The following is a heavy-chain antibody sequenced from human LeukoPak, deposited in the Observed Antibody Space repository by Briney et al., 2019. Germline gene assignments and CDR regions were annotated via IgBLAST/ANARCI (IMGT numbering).Heavy chain of an antibody. V-gene: IGHV3-33*01. CDR3: ARDLTALGQTGMDV. J-gene: IGHJ6*02. CDR2: IWDDGNNK. CDR1: GFSFSNHG. D-gene: IGHD3-16*01. Sequence: GGSLRLSCAASGFSFSNHGMHWVRQAPGKRLEWVAVIWDDGNNKRYANSVNGRFTISRDNSENTLYLQMNSLRAEDTAVYYCARDLTALGQTGMDVWGQGTTVTVSS.